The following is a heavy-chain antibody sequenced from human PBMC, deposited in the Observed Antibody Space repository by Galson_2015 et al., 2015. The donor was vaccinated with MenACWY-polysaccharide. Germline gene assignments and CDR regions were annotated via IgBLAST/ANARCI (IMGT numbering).Heavy chain of an antibody. CDR1: GFSITSYA. CDR3: AKASQWGAAAVGSFDH. Sequence: SLRLSCAASGFSITSYAVNWVRQAPGKGLEWVAVISGSGTDLRYADSVKGRFTISRDTSKSTLYLQMNSLRAEDTAKYYCAKASQWGAAAVGSFDHWGQGTLVTVSS. CDR2: ISGSGTDL. V-gene: IGHV3-23*01. D-gene: IGHD6-13*01. J-gene: IGHJ4*02.